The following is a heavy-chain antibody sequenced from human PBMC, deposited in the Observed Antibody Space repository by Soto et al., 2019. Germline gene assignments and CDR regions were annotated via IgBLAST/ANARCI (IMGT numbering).Heavy chain of an antibody. CDR2: IKGDGSEK. CDR3: AKDVR. J-gene: IGHJ4*02. Sequence: EVQLVESGGDLVQPGGSLRLSCAASGFTFSSHWMSWVRQAPGKGLAWVANIKGDGSEKYYVDSVKGRFTISRDNAKNSLYLQMNSLIVEDTALYYCAKDVRWGQGTLVTVSS. V-gene: IGHV3-7*05. CDR1: GFTFSSHW.